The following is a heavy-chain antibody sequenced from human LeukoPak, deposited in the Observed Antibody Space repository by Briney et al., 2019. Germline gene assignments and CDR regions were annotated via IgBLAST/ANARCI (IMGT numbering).Heavy chain of an antibody. CDR2: IYYSGST. Sequence: PSQTLSLTCTVSGGSISSGGYYWSWIRQHPGKGLEWIGYIYYSGSTYYNPSLKSRVTISVDTSKNQFSLKLSSVTAADTAVYYCATGVYGDYEAGYYYYGMDVWGQGTTVTVSS. J-gene: IGHJ6*02. CDR3: ATGVYGDYEAGYYYYGMDV. V-gene: IGHV4-31*03. D-gene: IGHD4-17*01. CDR1: GGSISSGGYY.